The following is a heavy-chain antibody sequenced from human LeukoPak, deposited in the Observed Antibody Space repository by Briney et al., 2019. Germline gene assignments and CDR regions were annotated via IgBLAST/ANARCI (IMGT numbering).Heavy chain of an antibody. Sequence: GGSLRLSCAASGCTFSSYSMNWVRQAPGKGLEWVSSISSSSSYIYYADSVKGRFTISRDNAKNSLYLQMNSLRAEDTAVYYCAREGGGLGTYFDYWGQGTLVTVSS. V-gene: IGHV3-21*01. CDR3: AREGGGLGTYFDY. J-gene: IGHJ4*02. D-gene: IGHD5-12*01. CDR2: ISSSSSYI. CDR1: GCTFSSYS.